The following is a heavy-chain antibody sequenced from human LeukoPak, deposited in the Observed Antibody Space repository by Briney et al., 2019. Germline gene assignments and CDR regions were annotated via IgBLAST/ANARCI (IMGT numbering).Heavy chain of an antibody. D-gene: IGHD3-22*01. V-gene: IGHV3-7*01. CDR1: GFTFSSYW. CDR3: ARDNPYYYDSSGYLLFDY. CDR2: IKQDGSEK. J-gene: IGHJ4*02. Sequence: GGSLRLSCAASGFTFSSYWMSWVRQAPGKGLERVANIKQDGSEKYYVDSVKGRFTISRDNAKNSLYLQMNSLRAEDTAVYYCARDNPYYYDSSGYLLFDYWGQGTLVTVSS.